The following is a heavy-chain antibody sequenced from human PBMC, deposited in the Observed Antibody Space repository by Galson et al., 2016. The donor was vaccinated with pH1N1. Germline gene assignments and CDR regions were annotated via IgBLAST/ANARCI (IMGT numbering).Heavy chain of an antibody. CDR2: IYPGDSDT. CDR3: ARLGIPATINYHYYMGV. CDR1: GYSFSTYW. J-gene: IGHJ6*03. V-gene: IGHV5-51*01. Sequence: QSGAEVKKPGESLKISCKGTGYSFSTYWIAWVRQMPGEGLEWMGIIYPGDSDTRYSPSFQGQVTIPADNPISPAYLHWSSLQASDTAMYFCARLGIPATINYHYYMGVWGKGTTVTVSS. D-gene: IGHD2-2*01.